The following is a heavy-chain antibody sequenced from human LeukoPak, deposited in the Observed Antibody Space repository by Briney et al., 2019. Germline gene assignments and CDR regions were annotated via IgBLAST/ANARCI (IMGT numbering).Heavy chain of an antibody. D-gene: IGHD6-19*01. J-gene: IGHJ1*01. CDR3: ARTRYSSGWPGYFQD. V-gene: IGHV2-70*11. Sequence: SGPALVKPTQTLTLTCTFSGFSLSTSGMCVSWIRQPPGKALEWLARIDWDDDQYYSTSLKTRLTISKDTSKNQVVLTMTNMDPVDTATYYCARTRYSSGWPGYFQDWGQGTLVTVSS. CDR2: IDWDDDQ. CDR1: GFSLSTSGMC.